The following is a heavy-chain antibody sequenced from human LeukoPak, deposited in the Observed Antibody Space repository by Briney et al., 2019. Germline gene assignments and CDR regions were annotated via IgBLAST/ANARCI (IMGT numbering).Heavy chain of an antibody. Sequence: RGESLKISCKGSGYSFTSYWIGWVRQMPGKGLEWMGIIYPGDSDTRYSPSFQGQVTISADKSISTAYLQWSSLKASDTAVYYCARRVYDFWSGYYFDYWGQGTLVTVSS. D-gene: IGHD3-3*01. CDR3: ARRVYDFWSGYYFDY. CDR2: IYPGDSDT. CDR1: GYSFTSYW. J-gene: IGHJ4*02. V-gene: IGHV5-51*01.